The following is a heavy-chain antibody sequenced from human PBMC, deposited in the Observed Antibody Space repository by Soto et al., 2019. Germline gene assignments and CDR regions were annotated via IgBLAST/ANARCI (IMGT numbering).Heavy chain of an antibody. J-gene: IGHJ4*02. CDR1: GYTFTSYA. CDR3: ANQMIVVVNESLDY. Sequence: QVQLVQSGAEVKKPGASVKVSCKASGYTFTSYAMHWVRQAPGQRLEWMGWINAGNGNTKYSQKFQARVTITRDTSASTAYMELSSLRSEDTAVYYCANQMIVVVNESLDYWGQGTLVTVSS. D-gene: IGHD3-22*01. CDR2: INAGNGNT. V-gene: IGHV1-3*01.